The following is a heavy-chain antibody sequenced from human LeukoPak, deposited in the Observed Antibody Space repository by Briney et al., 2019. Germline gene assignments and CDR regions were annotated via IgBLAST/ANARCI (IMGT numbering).Heavy chain of an antibody. CDR2: IKQDGSEK. CDR1: GFTFSNYW. Sequence: GGSLRLSCAASGFTFSNYWMSWVRQAPGKGLEWVANIKQDGSEKYYVDSVKGRFTISRDNAKNSLYLQMNSLRAEDTAVYYCARDRLRFLEWLLELDYWGQGTLVTVSS. D-gene: IGHD3-3*01. J-gene: IGHJ4*02. CDR3: ARDRLRFLEWLLELDY. V-gene: IGHV3-7*01.